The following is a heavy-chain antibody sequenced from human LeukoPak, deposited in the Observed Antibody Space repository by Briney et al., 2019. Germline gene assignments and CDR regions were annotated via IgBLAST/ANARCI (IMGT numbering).Heavy chain of an antibody. D-gene: IGHD6-13*01. CDR3: AREVRTAAAGTEAFDI. CDR1: GGTFSSYS. CDR2: ISSSSSTI. J-gene: IGHJ3*02. V-gene: IGHV3-48*04. Sequence: SCKASGGTFSSYSMNWVRQAPGKGLEWVSYISSSSSTIYYADSVKGRFTISRDNAKNSLYLQMNSLRAEDTAVYYCAREVRTAAAGTEAFDIWGQGTMVTVSS.